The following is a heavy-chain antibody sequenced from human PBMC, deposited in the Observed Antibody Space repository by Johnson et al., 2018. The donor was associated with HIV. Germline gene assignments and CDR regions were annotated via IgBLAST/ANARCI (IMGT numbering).Heavy chain of an antibody. D-gene: IGHD4-17*01. Sequence: QVQLVESGGGVVQPGTSLRLSCAASGLTFSHYPMHWVRQAPGKGLEWVAVISYDGSNKYYADSVKGRFTISRDNSKSTLYLQMNSLRAEDTAVYYCATTGLRGDYDPACDIWGKGTMVTVSS. V-gene: IGHV3-30*04. CDR2: ISYDGSNK. CDR3: ATTGLRGDYDPACDI. CDR1: GLTFSHYP. J-gene: IGHJ3*02.